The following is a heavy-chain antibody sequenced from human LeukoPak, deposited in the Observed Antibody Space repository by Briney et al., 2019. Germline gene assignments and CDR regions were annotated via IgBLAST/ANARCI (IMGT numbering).Heavy chain of an antibody. Sequence: ASVKVSCKASGYTFTSYDINWVRQATGQGLEWMGWMNPNSGNTGYAQKFQGRVTMTRNTSISTAYMELSSLRSEDTAVYYCARSDSSGWSFDPWGQGTLVTVSS. V-gene: IGHV1-8*01. CDR2: MNPNSGNT. CDR3: ARSDSSGWSFDP. J-gene: IGHJ5*02. CDR1: GYTFTSYD. D-gene: IGHD6-19*01.